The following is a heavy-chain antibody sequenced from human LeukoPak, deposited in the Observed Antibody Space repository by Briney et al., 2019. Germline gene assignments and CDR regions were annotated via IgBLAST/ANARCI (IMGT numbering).Heavy chain of an antibody. V-gene: IGHV1-69*05. CDR2: IIPIFGTA. J-gene: IGHJ3*02. D-gene: IGHD2-2*01. CDR3: ARGSRSLGYCSSTSCYDAFDI. Sequence: GSSVKVSCKASGGTFSSYAISWVRQAPGQGLEWMGRIIPIFGTANYAQKFQGRVTITTDESTSTAYMELSSLRSEDTAVYYCARGSRSLGYCSSTSCYDAFDIWGQGTMVTVSS. CDR1: GGTFSSYA.